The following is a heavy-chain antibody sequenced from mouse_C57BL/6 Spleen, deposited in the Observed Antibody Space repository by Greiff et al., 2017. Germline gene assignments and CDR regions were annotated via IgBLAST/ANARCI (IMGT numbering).Heavy chain of an antibody. Sequence: QVQLQQPGAELVMPGASVKLSCKASGYTFTSYWMHWVKQRPGQGLEWIGEIDPSDSYANYNQKFKGKSTLTVDKSSSTAYMQLSSLTSEDSAVYYCARGGLGPYYYAMDYWGQGTSVTVSS. CDR2: IDPSDSYA. D-gene: IGHD4-1*01. CDR3: ARGGLGPYYYAMDY. J-gene: IGHJ4*01. V-gene: IGHV1-69*01. CDR1: GYTFTSYW.